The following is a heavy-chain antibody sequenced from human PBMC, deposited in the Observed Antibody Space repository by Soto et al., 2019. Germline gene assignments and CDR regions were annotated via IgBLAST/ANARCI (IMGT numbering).Heavy chain of an antibody. J-gene: IGHJ4*02. CDR1: GGSISSGDYY. CDR2: IYYSGST. V-gene: IGHV4-30-4*01. Sequence: QVQLQESGPGLVKPSQTLSLTCTVSGGSISSGDYYWSWIRQPPGKGLEWIGYIYYSGSTYHNPALMSRVTISVDTSKNQFSLKLSSVTAADTAVYYCARWLGYGPHFDYWGQGTLVTVSS. CDR3: ARWLGYGPHFDY. D-gene: IGHD5-12*01.